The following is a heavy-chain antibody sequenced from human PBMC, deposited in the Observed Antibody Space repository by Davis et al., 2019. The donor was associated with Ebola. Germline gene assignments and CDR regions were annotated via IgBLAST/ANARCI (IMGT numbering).Heavy chain of an antibody. D-gene: IGHD3-22*01. CDR2: IYYSGST. CDR3: ARKGGYYYDSSGYYIIDAFDI. J-gene: IGHJ3*02. CDR1: GGSISSYY. Sequence: SETLSLTCTVSGGSISSYYWSWIRQPPGKGLEWIGYIYYSGSTNYNPSLKSRVTISVDTSKNQFSLKLSSVTAADTAVYYCARKGGYYYDSSGYYIIDAFDIWGQGTMVTVSS. V-gene: IGHV4-59*01.